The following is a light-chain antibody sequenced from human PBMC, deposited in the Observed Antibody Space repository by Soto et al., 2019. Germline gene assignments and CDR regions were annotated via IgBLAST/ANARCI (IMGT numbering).Light chain of an antibody. J-gene: IGLJ2*01. Sequence: QSALTQPPSASGSPGQSVTISCTGTSSDVGAYNYVSWYQQHPGKAPKLMIYDVSKRPSGVPDRFSGSKSGNTASLTVSGLQAEDEADYCCSSYAGNNNVVFGGGTKLTVL. CDR1: SSDVGAYNY. CDR3: SSYAGNNNVV. CDR2: DVS. V-gene: IGLV2-8*01.